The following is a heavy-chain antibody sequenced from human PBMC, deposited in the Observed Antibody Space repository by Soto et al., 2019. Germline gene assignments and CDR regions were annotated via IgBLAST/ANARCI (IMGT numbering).Heavy chain of an antibody. CDR3: ARGRKVEQWVSSGRGGGLDV. CDR1: GGSIRTYY. V-gene: IGHV4-59*01. CDR2: IYPTGSA. Sequence: PSETLSLTCTVSGGSIRTYYWSWIRQPPGKGLEWIGYIYPTGSADYRSSLKSRVTISVDTSKNHFSLKLNSVTASDTAVYYCARGRKVEQWVSSGRGGGLDVWGPGTTVTVSS. J-gene: IGHJ6*02. D-gene: IGHD6-19*01.